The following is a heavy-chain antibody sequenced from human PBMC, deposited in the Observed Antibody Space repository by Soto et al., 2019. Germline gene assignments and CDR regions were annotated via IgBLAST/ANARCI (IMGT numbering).Heavy chain of an antibody. D-gene: IGHD3-3*01. CDR2: ITAFNGNT. CDR3: ARISQSDFWSGYYYFFDY. J-gene: IGHJ4*02. Sequence: GASVKVSCKVSGYTFTDYGISWVRQAPGQGLQWMGWITAFNGNTKYAQQFQGRVTMTTDTSTSTAYMELKSLESDDTAVYYCARISQSDFWSGYYYFFDYWGQGTLVTVSS. CDR1: GYTFTDYG. V-gene: IGHV1-18*01.